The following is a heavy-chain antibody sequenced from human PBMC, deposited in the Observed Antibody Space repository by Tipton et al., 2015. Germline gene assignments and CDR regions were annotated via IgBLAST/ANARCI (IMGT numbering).Heavy chain of an antibody. CDR1: GFSFGDYY. Sequence: YLRLSCAASGFSFGDYYMSWIRQAPGKGLEWVSYITSGARTIFYADSVKGRFTISRDNSKNSLYLQMNDLRIDDTAVYYCARERWITNDAFDVWGQGTLVTVSS. J-gene: IGHJ3*01. CDR3: ARERWITNDAFDV. CDR2: ITSGARTI. D-gene: IGHD3-16*01. V-gene: IGHV3-11*01.